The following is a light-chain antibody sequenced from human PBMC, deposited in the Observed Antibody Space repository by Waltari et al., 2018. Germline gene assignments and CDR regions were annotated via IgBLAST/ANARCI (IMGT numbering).Light chain of an antibody. V-gene: IGKV3-11*01. J-gene: IGKJ4*01. CDR3: QQRRNWPLT. Sequence: EIVLTQSPAILSFSPGESATLACRASQSVGTYLAWYQQPPGQSPRLLIYDASYRATGIPARFSGSGSETDFTLTISSLQPEDFAVYYCQQRRNWPLTFGGGTRVQI. CDR2: DAS. CDR1: QSVGTY.